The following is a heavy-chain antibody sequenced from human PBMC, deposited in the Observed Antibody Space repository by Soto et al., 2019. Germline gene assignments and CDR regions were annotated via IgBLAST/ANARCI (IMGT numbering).Heavy chain of an antibody. CDR2: IHYIGNN. D-gene: IGHD6-13*01. J-gene: IGHJ6*02. CDR1: GDSISSGGYY. CDR3: ARAAPASARMDV. V-gene: IGHV4-31*03. Sequence: SETLSLTCTVSGDSISSGGYYWSLIRQFPGKGLEWIGYIHYIGNNNYNPSLESRVTLSVDTSKNRISLNLTSVTAADTAVYHCARAAPASARMDVCGQGTTVTSP.